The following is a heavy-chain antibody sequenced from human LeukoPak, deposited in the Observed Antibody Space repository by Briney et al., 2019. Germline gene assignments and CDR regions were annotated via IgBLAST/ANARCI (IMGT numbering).Heavy chain of an antibody. CDR2: ISSSSSYI. V-gene: IGHV3-21*01. D-gene: IGHD5-12*01. CDR3: AGGSDSTQSGYDFPLPFDY. CDR1: GFTFSSYS. Sequence: GGSLRLSCAASGFTFSSYSMNWVRQAPGKGLEWVSSISSSSSYIYYADSVKGRFTISRDNAKNSLYLQMNSLRAEDTAVYYCAGGSDSTQSGYDFPLPFDYWGQGTLVTVSS. J-gene: IGHJ4*02.